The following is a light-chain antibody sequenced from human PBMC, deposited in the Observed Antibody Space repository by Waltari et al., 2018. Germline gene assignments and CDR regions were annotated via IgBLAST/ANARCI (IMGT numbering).Light chain of an antibody. Sequence: DIQMTQSPSPLSASVGNRVTITCQASQDINNFLNWYQQKPGKAPKIVIYDASNLETGVPSTFSGGGSGTYYTFTITSLQPEDIATYYCEQHDNLPITFGQGTRLEI. CDR2: DAS. CDR3: EQHDNLPIT. J-gene: IGKJ5*01. CDR1: QDINNF. V-gene: IGKV1-33*01.